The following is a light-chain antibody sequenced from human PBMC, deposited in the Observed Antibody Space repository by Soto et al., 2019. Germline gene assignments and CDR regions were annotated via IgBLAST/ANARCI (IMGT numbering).Light chain of an antibody. CDR3: QQSYSAPLT. CDR2: AAS. Sequence: IPRPQSPYSLSASVRDRVHITCRASQSISNYLNWYRQKPGKAPKLLIYAASSLQRGVPSTFSGSGSGTEFTLIISSLHPEDFATYYCQQSYSAPLTSCQGTKVDI. CDR1: QSISNY. J-gene: IGKJ1*01. V-gene: IGKV1-39*01.